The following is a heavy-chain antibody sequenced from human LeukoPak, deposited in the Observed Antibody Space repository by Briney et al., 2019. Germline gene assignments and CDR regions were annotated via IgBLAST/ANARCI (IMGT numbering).Heavy chain of an antibody. CDR1: GGSITNYY. CDR3: ARQGELAIDY. D-gene: IGHD1-26*01. V-gene: IGHV4-59*08. Sequence: PSETLSLTCSVSGGSITNYYWSWIRQSPGKGLEWIGFIYNTGRTNYNPSLQSRVTMSIDTSKNQFSLKLSSVTAADTAVYYCARQGELAIDYWGQGTLVAVSS. J-gene: IGHJ4*02. CDR2: IYNTGRT.